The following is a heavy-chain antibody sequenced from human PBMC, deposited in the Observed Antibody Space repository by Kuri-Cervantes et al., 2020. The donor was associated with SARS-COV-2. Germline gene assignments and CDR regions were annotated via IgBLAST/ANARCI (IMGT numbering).Heavy chain of an antibody. CDR2: INPNSGGT. V-gene: IGHV1-2*02. CDR1: GYTFTGYY. CDR3: AREGYEAANFDY. Sequence: ASVKVSCKASGYTFTGYYMHWVRQAPGQGLEWMGWINPNSGGTNYAQKFQGRVTMTRDTSISTAYMELSRLRSDNTAVYYCAREGYEAANFDYWGQGTLVTVSS. D-gene: IGHD6-13*01. J-gene: IGHJ4*02.